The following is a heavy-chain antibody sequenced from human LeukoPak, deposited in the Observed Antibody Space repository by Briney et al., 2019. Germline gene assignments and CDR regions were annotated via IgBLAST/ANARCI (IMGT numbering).Heavy chain of an antibody. D-gene: IGHD3-10*01. Sequence: GGSLRLSCAASGFTFSSCALSCVRQAPGKGLEWVSTVSVNGGTTYYADPVKGRFTISRDNSKNTLYLQMNSLRAEDTAVYFCAKELHGSGNYAFDYWGQGTLVTVSS. CDR3: AKELHGSGNYAFDY. J-gene: IGHJ4*02. CDR2: VSVNGGTT. V-gene: IGHV3-23*01. CDR1: GFTFSSCA.